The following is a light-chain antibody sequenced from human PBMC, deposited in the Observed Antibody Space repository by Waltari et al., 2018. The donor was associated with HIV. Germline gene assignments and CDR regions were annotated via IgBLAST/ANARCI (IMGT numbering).Light chain of an antibody. CDR3: SSYTSSNAYVV. J-gene: IGLJ2*01. V-gene: IGLV2-14*01. CDR1: SRDVGAYNF. CDR2: EVS. Sequence: QSALTQPASVSGSPGQSITISCTGTSRDVGAYNFVSCYQQYPAKAPKLMIYEVSNRPSGVSDRFSGSKSDNAASLTISGLQAEDEADYYCSSYTSSNAYVVFGGGTKLTVL.